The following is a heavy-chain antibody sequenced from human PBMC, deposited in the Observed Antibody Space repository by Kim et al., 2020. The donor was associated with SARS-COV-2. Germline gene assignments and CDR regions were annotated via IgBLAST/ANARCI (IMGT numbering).Heavy chain of an antibody. Sequence: DTVRGRFTISRDKAKNSRYLEMNSLRAEDTAVYYCARKTYYDILTGSFDYWGQGTLVTVSS. CDR3: ARKTYYDILTGSFDY. V-gene: IGHV3-11*01. J-gene: IGHJ4*02. D-gene: IGHD3-9*01.